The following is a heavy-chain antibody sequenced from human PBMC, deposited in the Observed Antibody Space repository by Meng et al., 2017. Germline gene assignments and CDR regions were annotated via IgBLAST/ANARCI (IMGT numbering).Heavy chain of an antibody. CDR2: ISWNSGSI. V-gene: IGHV3-9*01. Sequence: SLKISCAASGFTFDDYAMHWVRQAPGKGLEWVSGISWNSGSIGYADSVNGRFTISRDNAKNSLYLQLNSLRAEDTALYYCAKVVVVRGVIMGPLDWYFDLWGRGTLVTVSS. J-gene: IGHJ2*01. CDR3: AKVVVVRGVIMGPLDWYFDL. CDR1: GFTFDDYA. D-gene: IGHD3-10*01.